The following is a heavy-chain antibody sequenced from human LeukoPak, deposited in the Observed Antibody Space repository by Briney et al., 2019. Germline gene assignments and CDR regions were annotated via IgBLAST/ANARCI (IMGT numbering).Heavy chain of an antibody. CDR2: ISSSSSYI. CDR1: GFTFSSYS. V-gene: IGHV3-21*01. J-gene: IGHJ6*02. CDR3: ARYCGGDCHQVGPLFYGMDV. D-gene: IGHD2-21*02. Sequence: PGGSLRLSCAASGFTFSSYSMNWVRQAPGKGLEWVSSISSSSSYIYYADSVKGRFTISRDNAKNSLYLQMNSLRAEDTAVYYCARYCGGDCHQVGPLFYGMDVWGQGTTVTASS.